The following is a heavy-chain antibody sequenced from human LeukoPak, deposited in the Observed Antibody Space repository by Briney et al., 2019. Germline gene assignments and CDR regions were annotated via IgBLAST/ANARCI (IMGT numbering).Heavy chain of an antibody. Sequence: PGGSLTLPWAPSGLTVRSKYMSWVRPAPRKGLAWVSFIYSGGSTYYADSVKCRFTISRDNSKNTLYLQMNSLRAEDTAVYYCARDRCSSTSCPWHYYYGMDVWGQGTTVTVSS. CDR3: ARDRCSSTSCPWHYYYGMDV. CDR2: IYSGGST. J-gene: IGHJ6*02. CDR1: GLTVRSKY. D-gene: IGHD2-2*01. V-gene: IGHV3-66*01.